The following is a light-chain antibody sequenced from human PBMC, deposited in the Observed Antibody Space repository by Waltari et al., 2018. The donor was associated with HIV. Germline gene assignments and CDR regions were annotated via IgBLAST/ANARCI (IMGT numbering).Light chain of an antibody. CDR2: WAS. CDR3: QNYNSAPPT. J-gene: IGKJ5*01. Sequence: VLTQSPDSLAVSLGERATINCKSSQSVLYNSDNKNYLAWYQQKPGQPPNLLISWASTRESGVPDRFSGSGSGTDFTLTISSLQAEDVAIYYCQNYNSAPPTFGQGTRLDIK. V-gene: IGKV4-1*01. CDR1: QSVLYNSDNKNY.